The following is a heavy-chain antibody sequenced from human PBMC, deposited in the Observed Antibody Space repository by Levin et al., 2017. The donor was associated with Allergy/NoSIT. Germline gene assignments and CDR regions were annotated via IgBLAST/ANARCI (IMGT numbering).Heavy chain of an antibody. CDR2: IYYSGST. CDR3: ARHKDGFGELLSFDY. Sequence: SSETLSLTCTVSGGSISSSSYYWGWIRQPPGKGLEWIGSIYYSGSTYYNPSLKSRVTISVDTSKNQFSLKLSSVTAADTAVYYCARHKDGFGELLSFDYWGQGTLVTVSS. V-gene: IGHV4-39*01. D-gene: IGHD3-10*01. J-gene: IGHJ4*02. CDR1: GGSISSSSYY.